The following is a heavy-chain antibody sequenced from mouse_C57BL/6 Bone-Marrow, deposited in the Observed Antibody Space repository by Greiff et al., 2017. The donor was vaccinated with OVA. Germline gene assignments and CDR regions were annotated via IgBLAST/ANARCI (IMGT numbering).Heavy chain of an antibody. Sequence: EVQLVESGGDLVKPGGSLKLSCAASGFTFSSYGMSWVRQTPDKRLEWVATISSGGSYTYYPDSVKGRFTISRDNAKNTLYLQMSSLKSEDTAMYYCARQEGLPHLAYWGQGTLGTVSA. CDR1: GFTFSSYG. V-gene: IGHV5-6*01. J-gene: IGHJ3*01. D-gene: IGHD5-5*01. CDR2: ISSGGSYT. CDR3: ARQEGLPHLAY.